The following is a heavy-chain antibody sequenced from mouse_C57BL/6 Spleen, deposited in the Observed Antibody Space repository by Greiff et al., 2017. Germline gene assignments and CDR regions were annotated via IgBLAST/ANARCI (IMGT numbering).Heavy chain of an antibody. CDR2: ISYDGSN. D-gene: IGHD4-1*01. J-gene: IGHJ4*01. V-gene: IGHV3-6*01. CDR3: AKAVGRDYAMDY. Sequence: ESGPGLVTPSQSLSLTCSVTGYSITSGYYWNWIRQFPGNKLEWMGYISYDGSNNYNPSLKNRISITRDTSKNQFFLKLNSVTTEDTATYYCAKAVGRDYAMDYWGQGTSVTVSS. CDR1: GYSITSGYY.